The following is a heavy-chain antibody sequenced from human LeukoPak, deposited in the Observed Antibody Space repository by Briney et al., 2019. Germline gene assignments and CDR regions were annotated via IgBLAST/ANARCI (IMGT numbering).Heavy chain of an antibody. V-gene: IGHV4-34*01. D-gene: IGHD3-10*01. CDR3: AREESMVRGTSWFDP. J-gene: IGHJ5*02. CDR2: INHSGST. Sequence: PSETLSLTCAVYGGSFSGYYWSWIRQPPGKGLEWIGEINHSGSTNYNPSLRSRVTISVDTSKNQFSLKLSSVTVADTAVYYCAREESMVRGTSWFDPWGQGTLVTVSP. CDR1: GGSFSGYY.